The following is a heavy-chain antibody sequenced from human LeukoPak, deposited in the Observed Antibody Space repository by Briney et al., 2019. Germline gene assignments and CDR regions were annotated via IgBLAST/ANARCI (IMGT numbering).Heavy chain of an antibody. CDR3: ARICLKHTDYYRLDY. CDR1: GYTFTGPY. V-gene: IGHV1-2*02. CDR2: LNPNTGDT. D-gene: IGHD3-9*01. J-gene: IGHJ4*02. Sequence: ASVKVSCKASGYTFTGPYLHWVRQAPGQGLEWMGWLNPNTGDTLYIQKFQGRVTMTGDTSISTAYMELSRLMSDDTAVYYCARICLKHTDYYRLDYWGQGTLVTVSS.